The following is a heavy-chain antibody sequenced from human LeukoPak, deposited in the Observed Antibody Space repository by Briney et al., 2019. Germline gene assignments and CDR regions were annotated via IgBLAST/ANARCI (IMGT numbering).Heavy chain of an antibody. D-gene: IGHD2-2*01. J-gene: IGHJ4*02. CDR1: GFTFTNAW. Sequence: PGGSLRLSCSASGFTFTNAWMSWVCQAPGKGLEWLGRITDGGTTDHAAPVKGRFTISRDDSKNILYLQLNSLKTEDTAVYYCTTSPLGYCTSNSCYAYFDSWGQGTLVTVSS. CDR3: TTSPLGYCTSNSCYAYFDS. V-gene: IGHV3-15*01. CDR2: ITDGGTT.